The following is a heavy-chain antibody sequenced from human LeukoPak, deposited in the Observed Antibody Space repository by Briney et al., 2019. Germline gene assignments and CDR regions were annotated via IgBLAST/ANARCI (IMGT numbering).Heavy chain of an antibody. V-gene: IGHV4-59*01. CDR3: ARARGFSGYPDY. Sequence: SETLSLTCTVSGGSISSYYWSWIRQPPGNGLEWIGYIYYSGSTNYNPSLKSRVTISVDTSKNQFSLKLSSVTAAYTAVYYCARARGFSGYPDYWGQGTLVTVSS. CDR1: GGSISSYY. J-gene: IGHJ4*02. D-gene: IGHD3-22*01. CDR2: IYYSGST.